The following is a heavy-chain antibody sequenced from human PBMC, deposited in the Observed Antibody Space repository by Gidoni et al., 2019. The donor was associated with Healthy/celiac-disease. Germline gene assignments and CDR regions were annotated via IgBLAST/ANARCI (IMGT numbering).Heavy chain of an antibody. CDR3: ARDWESSYGSTHYYYYGMDV. V-gene: IGHV3-48*03. CDR1: GFPFSSYD. D-gene: IGHD5-18*01. J-gene: IGHJ6*02. CDR2: ISSSGSTI. Sequence: EVQLVESGGGLVQPGGSLRLSCAASGFPFSSYDMNWVRQAPGKGLEWVSYISSSGSTIYYADSVKGRFTISRDNAKNSLYLQMNSLRAEDTAVYYCARDWESSYGSTHYYYYGMDVWGQGTTVTVSS.